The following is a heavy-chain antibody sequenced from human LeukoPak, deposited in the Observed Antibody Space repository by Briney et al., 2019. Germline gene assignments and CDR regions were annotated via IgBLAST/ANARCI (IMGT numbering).Heavy chain of an antibody. J-gene: IGHJ4*02. Sequence: GGSLRFSCAASGFTVSSNYMSWVRQAPGKGLEWVSVIYSGGSTYYTDSVKGRFTISRDNSKNTLYLQINSLRAEDTAVYYCAREAGAGTVDYWGQGTLVTVSS. CDR1: GFTVSSNY. CDR3: AREAGAGTVDY. CDR2: IYSGGST. V-gene: IGHV3-53*01. D-gene: IGHD6-13*01.